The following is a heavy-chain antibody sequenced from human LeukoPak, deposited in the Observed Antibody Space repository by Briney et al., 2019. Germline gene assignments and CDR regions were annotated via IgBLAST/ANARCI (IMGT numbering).Heavy chain of an antibody. J-gene: IGHJ5*02. D-gene: IGHD3/OR15-3a*01. Sequence: ASVTVSCTASGGTFSSYAISWVRQAPGQGLEWMGGIIPIFGTANYAQKFQGRVTITADESTSTAYMELSSLRSDDTAVYYCARRSGYDTYGSWFDPWGQGTLVTVSS. CDR3: ARRSGYDTYGSWFDP. CDR2: IIPIFGTA. V-gene: IGHV1-69*13. CDR1: GGTFSSYA.